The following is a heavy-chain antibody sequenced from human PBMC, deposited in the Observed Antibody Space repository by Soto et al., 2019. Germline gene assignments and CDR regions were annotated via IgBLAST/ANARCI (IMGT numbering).Heavy chain of an antibody. CDR1: DGSFSGYY. CDR2: INHSGST. CDR3: AREDYGMDV. Sequence: QVQLQQWGTGLLKPSETLSLTCAVYDGSFSGYYWSWIRQPPGKGLEWIGEINHSGSTTYNPSLKSRVTISLDTSRSQFSLKLTSVTAADTAIYYCAREDYGMDVWGQGTTVNGSS. J-gene: IGHJ6*02. V-gene: IGHV4-34*01.